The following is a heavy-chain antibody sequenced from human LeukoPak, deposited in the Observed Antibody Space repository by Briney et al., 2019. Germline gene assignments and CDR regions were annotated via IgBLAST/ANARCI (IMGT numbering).Heavy chain of an antibody. V-gene: IGHV1-24*01. CDR2: FDPEDGET. CDR1: GYTLTELS. J-gene: IGHJ4*02. CDR3: ATDLAYYYGSAKGY. D-gene: IGHD3-10*01. Sequence: GASVKVSCKVSGYTLTELSMHWVRPAPGKGGEWMGGFDPEDGETLYAQKLQGRVTLTEDTSTDTAYLELSSLRSEDTAVYYCATDLAYYYGSAKGYWGQGTLVTVSS.